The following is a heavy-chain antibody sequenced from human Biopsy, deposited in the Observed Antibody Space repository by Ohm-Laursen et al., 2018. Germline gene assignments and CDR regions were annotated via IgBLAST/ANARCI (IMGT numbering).Heavy chain of an antibody. D-gene: IGHD3-3*01. CDR1: GFTFKNYA. V-gene: IGHV3-21*01. Sequence: SLRLSCSASGFTFKNYAMTWVRQAPGRGLEWVSSISSTSDYIYYADSVKGRFTISRDSTKNSLYLQMNSVRAEDTAVYYCARDYDFWSGYYDYQQSGMDVWGQGTTVTVSS. CDR2: ISSTSDYI. CDR3: ARDYDFWSGYYDYQQSGMDV. J-gene: IGHJ6*02.